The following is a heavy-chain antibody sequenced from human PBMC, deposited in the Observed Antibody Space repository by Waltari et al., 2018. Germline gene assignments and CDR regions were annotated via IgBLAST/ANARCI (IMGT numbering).Heavy chain of an antibody. V-gene: IGHV4-39*07. Sequence: QLQLQESGPGLVKPSETLSLTCTVSGGSISSSSYYRGWIRQPPGKGLEWIGSIYYSGSTYYNPALKSRVTISVDTSKNQFSLKLSSVTAADTAVYYCASEAYGGSRAFDYWGQGTLVTVSS. J-gene: IGHJ4*02. CDR2: IYYSGST. CDR1: GGSISSSSYY. CDR3: ASEAYGGSRAFDY. D-gene: IGHD2-15*01.